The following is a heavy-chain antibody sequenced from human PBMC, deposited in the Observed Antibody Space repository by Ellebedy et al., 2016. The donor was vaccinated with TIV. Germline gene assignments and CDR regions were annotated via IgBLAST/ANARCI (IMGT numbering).Heavy chain of an antibody. CDR2: IIQSGTM. J-gene: IGHJ3*02. CDR1: GGSLRGYY. V-gene: IGHV4-34*12. Sequence: MPSETLSLTCAVYGGSLRGYYWNWIRQPPGKGLEWIGEIIQSGTMNYNPSLKSRLTMSIDTSKKQISLNLSSVTAADTGIFFCARSNISCFGETDAFEIWGQGTRVTVSS. CDR3: ARSNISCFGETDAFEI. D-gene: IGHD3-16*01.